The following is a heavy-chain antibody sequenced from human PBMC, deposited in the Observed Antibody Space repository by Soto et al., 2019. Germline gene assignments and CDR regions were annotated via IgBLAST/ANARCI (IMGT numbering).Heavy chain of an antibody. CDR3: ARDGRRGYDLDV. J-gene: IGHJ6*02. CDR2: ISASRTTI. D-gene: IGHD1-26*01. V-gene: IGHV3-48*02. Sequence: EGQLVESGGGLVQPGGSLRLSCTVSGFTFTDYSLNWVRQAPGKGLEWLSYISASRTTIYYAGSVRGRFTVSRDNAKNSLELQMNSLRDEETAGYYCARDGRRGYDLDVWGQGTMVTVSS. CDR1: GFTFTDYS.